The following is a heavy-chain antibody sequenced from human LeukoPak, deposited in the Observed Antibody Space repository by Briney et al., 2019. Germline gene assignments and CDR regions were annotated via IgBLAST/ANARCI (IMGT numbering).Heavy chain of an antibody. CDR1: GYTFTSYG. CDR2: INPDSGGT. J-gene: IGHJ4*02. Sequence: GASVKVSCKASGYTFTSYGISWVRQAPGRGLEWMGWINPDSGGTNYAQNFQGRVTLTRDTSISTAYMELSRLRSDDTAVYYCARVAYSSNWYFDYWGQGTLVTVSS. D-gene: IGHD6-13*01. V-gene: IGHV1-2*02. CDR3: ARVAYSSNWYFDY.